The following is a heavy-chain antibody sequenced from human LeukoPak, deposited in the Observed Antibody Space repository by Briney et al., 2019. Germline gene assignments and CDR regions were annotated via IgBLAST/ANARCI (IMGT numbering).Heavy chain of an antibody. CDR2: INPNIGDA. V-gene: IGHV1-2*02. CDR3: ARMDLDGGDSIGFDS. CDR1: GYTFTGFF. J-gene: IGHJ5*01. D-gene: IGHD2-21*02. Sequence: ASVTVSCKASGYTFTGFFMHWVRQAPGQGLEWMGLINPNIGDAYYAQKFQGRVTMTRDRSINTAYMELRRLTSDDPAVYYCARMDLDGGDSIGFDSWGQGTLVTVSS.